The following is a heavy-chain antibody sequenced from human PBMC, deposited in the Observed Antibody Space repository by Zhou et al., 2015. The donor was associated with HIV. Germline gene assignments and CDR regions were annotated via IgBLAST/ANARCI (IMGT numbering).Heavy chain of an antibody. D-gene: IGHD3-3*01. J-gene: IGHJ6*02. V-gene: IGHV1-8*01. CDR3: ARDRETRTTYGVVVMEGMDV. CDR2: MNAKGGQT. Sequence: QVQLVQSGPEVMKPGASVKVSCKASGYTFITYDINWVRQATGQGPEWMGWMNAKGGQTGYAQNFRGRVTISADEYTNTVYMEVSRLTADDTAVYYCARDRETRTTYGVVVMEGMDVWGQGTTVIVS. CDR1: GYTFITYD.